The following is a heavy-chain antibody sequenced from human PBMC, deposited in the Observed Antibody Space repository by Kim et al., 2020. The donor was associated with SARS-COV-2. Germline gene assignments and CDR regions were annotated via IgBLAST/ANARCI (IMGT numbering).Heavy chain of an antibody. V-gene: IGHV3-30*01. J-gene: IGHJ6*02. D-gene: IGHD2-2*02. Sequence: VRSRFTICRDKSKSTLYLQMNSLRSEDTAVYYCARVGGYTWDYYYYGMDVWGQGTTVTVSS. CDR3: ARVGGYTWDYYYYGMDV.